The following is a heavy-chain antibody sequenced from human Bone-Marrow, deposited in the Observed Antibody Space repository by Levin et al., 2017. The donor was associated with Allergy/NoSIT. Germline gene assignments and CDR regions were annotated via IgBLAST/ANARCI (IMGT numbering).Heavy chain of an antibody. J-gene: IGHJ5*02. V-gene: IGHV1-2*02. Sequence: PGESLKISCKASGYTFTGYYMHWVRQAPGQGLEWMGWINPNSGGTNYAQKFQGRVTMTRDTSISTAYMELSRLRSDDTAVYYCARSSWSSRPEGWFDPWGQGTLVTVSS. CDR2: INPNSGGT. CDR3: ARSSWSSRPEGWFDP. D-gene: IGHD1-26*01. CDR1: GYTFTGYY.